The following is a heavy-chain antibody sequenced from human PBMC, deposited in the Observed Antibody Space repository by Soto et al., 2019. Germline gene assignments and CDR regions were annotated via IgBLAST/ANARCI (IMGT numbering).Heavy chain of an antibody. Sequence: SVTLSLTCSVSGGSISGSYWSWIRQSPGKGLEWLGYVYYTGSTNYSPSLRSRVSISVDTSKNEFSLRLSSVTAADTAVYFCARTRMIESWIDYWGHGTLVTVSS. CDR2: VYYTGST. V-gene: IGHV4-59*01. J-gene: IGHJ4*01. CDR1: GGSISGSY. CDR3: ARTRMIESWIDY. D-gene: IGHD2-21*01.